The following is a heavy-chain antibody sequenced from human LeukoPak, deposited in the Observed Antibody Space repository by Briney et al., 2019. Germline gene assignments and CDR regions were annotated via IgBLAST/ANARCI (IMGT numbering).Heavy chain of an antibody. D-gene: IGHD2-21*02. CDR3: AREGANDYYFDY. Sequence: PSQTLSLTCTVSGGSISSGAFSWTWIRQPPGKGLEWIGYIFHSGSTYYNPSLQSRVTISIDKSKNQFALKLSSVTAADTAVYFCAREGANDYYFDYWGPGALVTVSS. CDR2: IFHSGST. V-gene: IGHV4-30-2*01. CDR1: GGSISSGAFS. J-gene: IGHJ4*02.